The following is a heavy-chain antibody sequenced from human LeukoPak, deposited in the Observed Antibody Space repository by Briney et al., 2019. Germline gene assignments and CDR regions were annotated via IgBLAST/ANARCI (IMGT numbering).Heavy chain of an antibody. CDR1: GFTFSSYW. Sequence: GGSLRHSCAASGFTFSSYWMSWVRQAPGKGLEWVAVISYDGSNKYYADSVKGRFTISRDNSKNTLYLQMNSLRAEDTAVYYCVKEINYYYGMDVWGQGTTVTVSS. CDR3: VKEINYYYGMDV. CDR2: ISYDGSNK. V-gene: IGHV3-30*18. J-gene: IGHJ6*02.